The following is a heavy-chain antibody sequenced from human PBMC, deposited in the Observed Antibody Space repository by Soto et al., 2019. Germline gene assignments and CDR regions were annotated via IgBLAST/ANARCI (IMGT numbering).Heavy chain of an antibody. CDR1: GYTFTSYG. J-gene: IGHJ4*02. CDR2: ISAYNGNT. D-gene: IGHD3-9*01. Sequence: GASVKVSCKASGYTFTSYGISWVRQAPGQGLEWMGWISAYNGNTNYAQKLQGRVTMTTDTSTSTAYMELRSLRSDDTAVYYCARPAGDILTGYEYYFDYWGQGTLVTVSS. CDR3: ARPAGDILTGYEYYFDY. V-gene: IGHV1-18*01.